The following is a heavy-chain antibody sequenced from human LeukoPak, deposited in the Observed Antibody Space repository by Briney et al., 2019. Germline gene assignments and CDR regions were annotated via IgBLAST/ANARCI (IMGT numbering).Heavy chain of an antibody. J-gene: IGHJ4*02. V-gene: IGHV1-46*01. CDR1: GYALTGDD. CDR2: ITASGGST. Sequence: ASLRLSSTPSGYALTGDDMHWVRQSPGPRLEWMGVITASGGSTSSAQKFPGRVTMTRVTFTSTVYMELSSLRSEDTAVYYCARGRRITMRVGALDYWGQGPRVTVSA. D-gene: IGHD3-22*01. CDR3: ARGRRITMRVGALDY.